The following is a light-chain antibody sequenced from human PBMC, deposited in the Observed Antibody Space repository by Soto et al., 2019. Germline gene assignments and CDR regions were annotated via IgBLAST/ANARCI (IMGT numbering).Light chain of an antibody. J-gene: IGLJ1*01. CDR3: CSHAGPYIYV. CDR2: DVS. CDR1: SSDVGGYNY. V-gene: IGLV2-11*01. Sequence: QSVLTQPRSVSGSPGQSVTISCTGTSSDVGGYNYVSWYQQHPGKAPKLMIYDVSKRPSGVPDRFSGFKSGNTASLTISGLQAEDEADYPCCSHAGPYIYVFGTGTK.